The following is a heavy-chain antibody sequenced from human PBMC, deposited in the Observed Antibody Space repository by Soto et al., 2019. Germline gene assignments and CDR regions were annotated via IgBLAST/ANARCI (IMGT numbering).Heavy chain of an antibody. CDR1: GFTFSSSA. CDR3: AKHRYDFGDYSDF. CDR2: ISGSGAST. V-gene: IGHV3-23*01. D-gene: IGHD4-17*01. J-gene: IGHJ4*02. Sequence: VQLLESGGGLIQPGGSLRLSCAASGFTFSSSAISWVRQAPAKGLEWVTTISGSGASTNYADSVRGRFTISRDNSKNTVSLQMNSLRAEDTAVYYCAKHRYDFGDYSDFWGQGTLVTVSS.